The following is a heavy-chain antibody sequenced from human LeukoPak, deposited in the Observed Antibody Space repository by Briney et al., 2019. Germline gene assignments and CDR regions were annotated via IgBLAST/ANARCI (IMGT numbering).Heavy chain of an antibody. Sequence: GGSLRLSCAASGFTFRSYAMSWLRQAPGKGLEWVSAISGSGGSTYYADSVKGRFTISRDNSKNTLYLQMNSLRAEDTAVYYCAKVGEDYYDCSGFVDYWGQGTLVTVSS. CDR1: GFTFRSYA. CDR3: AKVGEDYYDCSGFVDY. V-gene: IGHV3-23*01. D-gene: IGHD3-22*01. J-gene: IGHJ4*02. CDR2: ISGSGGST.